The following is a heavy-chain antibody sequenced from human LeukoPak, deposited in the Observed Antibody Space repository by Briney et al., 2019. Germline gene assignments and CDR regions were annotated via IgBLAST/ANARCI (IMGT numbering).Heavy chain of an antibody. CDR3: ARRATTVTKFDY. V-gene: IGHV4-39*01. Sequence: SETLSLTCTVSGGSISSSSYYWGWIRQPPGTGLEWIGSIYYSGSTSYNPSLKSRVTISVDTSKNQFSLKLSSVTAADTAVYYCARRATTVTKFDYWGQGTLVTVSS. CDR1: GGSISSSSYY. CDR2: IYYSGST. J-gene: IGHJ4*02. D-gene: IGHD4-17*01.